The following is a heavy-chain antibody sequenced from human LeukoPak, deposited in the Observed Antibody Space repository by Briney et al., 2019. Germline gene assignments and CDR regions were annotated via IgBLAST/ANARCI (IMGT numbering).Heavy chain of an antibody. CDR2: ISGSGGNT. CDR3: AKRDYYYDSSGYYYERGFDF. CDR1: GFTFSRNG. Sequence: RSGGSLRLSCAASGFTFSRNGMTWVRQAPGKGLEWVSAISGSGGNTYYADSVKGRFTISRDNSKNTLYLQMISLRAEDTAVYYCAKRDYYYDSSGYYYERGFDFWGQGTLVTVSS. D-gene: IGHD3-22*01. V-gene: IGHV3-23*01. J-gene: IGHJ4*02.